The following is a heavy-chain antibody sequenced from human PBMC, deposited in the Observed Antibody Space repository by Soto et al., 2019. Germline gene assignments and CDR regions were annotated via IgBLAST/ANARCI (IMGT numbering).Heavy chain of an antibody. D-gene: IGHD2-8*01. CDR2: ISFTGDT. V-gene: IGHV4-61*08. CDR3: SRGGHYCML. Sequence: SETLSLTCTVSGDSVSGGGYYWTWIRQPPGKGLEWIGYISFTGDTTYNPSLRSRVTIAMHTSKNQFSLKLTSATAADTALYYCSRGGHYCMLWGPGTLVTVSS. J-gene: IGHJ4*02. CDR1: GDSVSGGGYY.